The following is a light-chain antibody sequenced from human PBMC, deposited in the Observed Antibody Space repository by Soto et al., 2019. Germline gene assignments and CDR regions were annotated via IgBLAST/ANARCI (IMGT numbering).Light chain of an antibody. CDR3: QQRSNWPPGT. CDR1: QSVSRY. J-gene: IGKJ4*01. Sequence: EIVWTQSPATLSLSPGERATLSSRASQSVSRYLAWYQQKPGQAPRLLIYDASDRAIGIPARFSGSGSGTEFTLTISSLQPEDFAVYYCQQRSNWPPGTFGGGTKVDIK. V-gene: IGKV3-11*01. CDR2: DAS.